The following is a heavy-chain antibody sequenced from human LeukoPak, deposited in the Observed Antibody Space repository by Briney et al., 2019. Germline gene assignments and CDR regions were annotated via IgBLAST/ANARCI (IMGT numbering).Heavy chain of an antibody. J-gene: IGHJ4*02. CDR1: GGSISSGDYY. D-gene: IGHD3-22*01. CDR2: IYYSGST. V-gene: IGHV4-30-4*01. Sequence: SETLPLTCTVSGGSISSGDYYWSWIRQPPGKGLEWIGYIYYSGSTYYNPSLKSRVTISVDTSKNQFSLKLSSVTAADTAVYYCARTLNYYDSSGHQYSFDYWGQGTLVTVSS. CDR3: ARTLNYYDSSGHQYSFDY.